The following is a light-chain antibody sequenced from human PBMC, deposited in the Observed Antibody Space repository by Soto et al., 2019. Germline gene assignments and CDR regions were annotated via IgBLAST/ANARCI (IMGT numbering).Light chain of an antibody. J-gene: IGKJ4*01. CDR3: QQYGSSP. V-gene: IGKV3-20*01. CDR1: QSVSSSY. Sequence: ESVLTSAPGALSLYPGERATLSCRASQSVSSSYLAWYQQKPGQAARLLIYGASSRATGIPDRFSGSGSGTDFTLTISRLEPEDFAVYYCQQYGSSPFGGGTKVDTK. CDR2: GAS.